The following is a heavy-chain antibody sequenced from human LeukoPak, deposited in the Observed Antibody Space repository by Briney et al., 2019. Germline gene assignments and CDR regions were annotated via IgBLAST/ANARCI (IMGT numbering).Heavy chain of an antibody. CDR2: IRSKANSYAT. V-gene: IGHV3-73*01. CDR3: TIAAAGTPLGVY. D-gene: IGHD6-13*01. J-gene: IGHJ4*02. Sequence: GGSLRLSCAASGFTFSGSAMHWVRQASGKGLEWVGRIRSKANSYATAYAASVKGRFTISRDDSKNTAYLQMNSLETEDTAVYYCTIAAAGTPLGVYWGQGTLVTVSS. CDR1: GFTFSGSA.